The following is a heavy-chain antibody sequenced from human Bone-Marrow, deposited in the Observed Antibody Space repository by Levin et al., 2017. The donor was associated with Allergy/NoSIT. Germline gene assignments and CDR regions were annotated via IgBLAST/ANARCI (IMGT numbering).Heavy chain of an antibody. D-gene: IGHD3-22*01. Sequence: PGESLKISCTTSGFTFSNYAMSWVRQAPGKGLEWVSDISSGGADTNYADSVKGRFTISRDDSKNTLYLQMNSLRAEDTGVYYCADRKTGYFEYWGQGTLVTASS. CDR2: ISSGGADT. CDR1: GFTFSNYA. J-gene: IGHJ4*02. CDR3: ADRKTGYFEY. V-gene: IGHV3-23*01.